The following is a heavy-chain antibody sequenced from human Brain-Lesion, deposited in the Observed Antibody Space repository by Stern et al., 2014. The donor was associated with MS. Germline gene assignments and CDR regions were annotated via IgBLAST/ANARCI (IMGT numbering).Heavy chain of an antibody. D-gene: IGHD2-2*01. CDR3: ARGRVVPGFQYYATDV. CDR1: GGSISSGGYY. CDR2: IFNSGST. V-gene: IGHV4-61*02. Sequence: VQLVESGPGLVKPSQTLSLSCTVSGGSISSGGYYWSWIRQPAGKGLEWIGRIFNSGSTSYTPPPKSRVTISIDTSKNHFSLRLNSMTAADTAVYYCARGRVVPGFQYYATDVWGQGTTVIVSS. J-gene: IGHJ6*02.